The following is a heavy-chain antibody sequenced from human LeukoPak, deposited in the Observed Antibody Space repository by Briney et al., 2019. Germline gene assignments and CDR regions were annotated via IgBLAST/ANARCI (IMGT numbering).Heavy chain of an antibody. CDR1: GFTFDNYG. CDR2: INWNGGST. J-gene: IGHJ3*02. Sequence: GGSLRLSCAASGFTFDNYGMSWVRQAQGKGLEWVSGINWNGGSTGYADSVKGRFTISRDNAKNSLYLQMNSLRAEDTALYYCARIDTYYYDSSGYYSAFDIWGQGTIVTVSS. V-gene: IGHV3-20*04. D-gene: IGHD3-22*01. CDR3: ARIDTYYYDSSGYYSAFDI.